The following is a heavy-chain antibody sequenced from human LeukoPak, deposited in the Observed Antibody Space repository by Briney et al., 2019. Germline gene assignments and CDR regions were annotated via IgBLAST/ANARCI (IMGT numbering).Heavy chain of an antibody. D-gene: IGHD5-18*01. CDR2: INPDGGST. CDR1: GFTFSSYW. CDR3: ARVLDSYGLRAADY. V-gene: IGHV3-74*01. Sequence: QPGGSLRLSCAASGFTFSSYWMNWVRQAPGKGLVWVSRINPDGGSTSYADSVKGRFTISRDNAKKTLFLQMNSLRAEDTAVYHCARVLDSYGLRAADYWGQGTLVTVSS. J-gene: IGHJ4*02.